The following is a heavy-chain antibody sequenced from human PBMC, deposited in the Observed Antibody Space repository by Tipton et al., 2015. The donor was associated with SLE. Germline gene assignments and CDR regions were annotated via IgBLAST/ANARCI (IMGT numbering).Heavy chain of an antibody. CDR3: TTDPRMVGARNYFDY. J-gene: IGHJ4*02. Sequence: SLRLSCVVSGFTFSKGWMSWVRQAPGKGLEWVGRIKTKTDGGTTDYAAPVKGRFSISRDESKNTLYLQMNSLKTEDTAVYYCTTDPRMVGARNYFDYWGQGTLVTVSS. V-gene: IGHV3-15*01. CDR2: IKTKTDGGTT. D-gene: IGHD1-26*01. CDR1: GFTFSKGW.